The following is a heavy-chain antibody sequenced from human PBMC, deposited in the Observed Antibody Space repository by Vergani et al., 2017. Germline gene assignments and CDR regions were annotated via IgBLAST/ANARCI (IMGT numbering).Heavy chain of an antibody. J-gene: IGHJ6*03. V-gene: IGHV1-46*01. CDR3: AAESTVTTDYYYMDV. CDR2: LNPRGGST. CDR1: GGTFSSYA. Sequence: QVQLVQSGAEVKKPGSSVKVSCKASGGTFSSYAISWVRQAPGQGLEWMGILNPRGGSTSYAQKFQGRVTMTRDTSTSTVYMELSSLRSEDTAVYYCAAESTVTTDYYYMDVWGKGTTVTVSS. D-gene: IGHD4-11*01.